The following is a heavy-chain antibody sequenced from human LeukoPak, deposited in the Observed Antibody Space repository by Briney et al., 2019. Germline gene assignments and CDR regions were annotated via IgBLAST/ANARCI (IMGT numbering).Heavy chain of an antibody. CDR3: ARNPPPNYGSGSYKEGAFDI. D-gene: IGHD3-10*01. CDR2: IYYSGST. J-gene: IGHJ3*02. Sequence: SETLSLTCTVSGGSISSYYWSWIRQPPGKGLEWIGHIYYSGSTNYNPSLKSRVTISVDTSKNQFSLKLSSVTAADTAVYYCARNPPPNYGSGSYKEGAFDIWGQGTMVTVSS. CDR1: GGSISSYY. V-gene: IGHV4-59*01.